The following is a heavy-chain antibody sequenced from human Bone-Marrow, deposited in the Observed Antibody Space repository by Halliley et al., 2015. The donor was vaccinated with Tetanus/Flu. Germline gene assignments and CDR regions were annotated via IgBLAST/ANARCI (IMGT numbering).Heavy chain of an antibody. Sequence: SLRLSCSASGFSVTSNSMTWVRQAPGKGLEWVAVIYGGGTTRYTDSVKGRFTVSRDNFNNTLHLRMNSLRAEDTALYYCARDPGTCSGGNCYVHTLDIWGQGTRVTVSS. D-gene: IGHD2-15*01. J-gene: IGHJ3*02. CDR2: IYGGGTT. V-gene: IGHV3-53*01. CDR3: ARDPGTCSGGNCYVHTLDI. CDR1: GFSVTSNS.